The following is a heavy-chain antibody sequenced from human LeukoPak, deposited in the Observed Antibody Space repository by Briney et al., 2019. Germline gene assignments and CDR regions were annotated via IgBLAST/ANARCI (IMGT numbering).Heavy chain of an antibody. V-gene: IGHV1-2*02. Sequence: GASVKVSCKASGYTFTGYYMHWVRQAPGQGREWMGWINPNSGGTNYAQKFQGRVTMTRDTSISTAYMELSRLRSDDTAVYYCARDQRGANCGGDCYSWFHPWGQGTLVTVSS. D-gene: IGHD2-21*02. CDR2: INPNSGGT. CDR1: GYTFTGYY. J-gene: IGHJ5*02. CDR3: ARDQRGANCGGDCYSWFHP.